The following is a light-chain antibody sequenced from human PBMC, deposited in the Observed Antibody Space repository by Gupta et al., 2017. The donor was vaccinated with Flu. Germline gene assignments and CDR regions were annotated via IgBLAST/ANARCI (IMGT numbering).Light chain of an antibody. CDR1: TSDVGGHDF. V-gene: IGLV2-11*01. CDR3: CAHAGSSIWV. CDR2: DIS. Sequence: QSALTQPRSVSGSPGQSVTISCTGTTSDVGGHDFISWYHQSAGEAPKLILYDISKRPSGVPNRFSVSKSGNTASLTISGRQGEDEGDFYCCAHAGSSIWVFGGGTRLTVL. J-gene: IGLJ3*02.